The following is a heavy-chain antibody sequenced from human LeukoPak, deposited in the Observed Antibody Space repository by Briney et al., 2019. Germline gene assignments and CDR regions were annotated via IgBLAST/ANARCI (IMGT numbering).Heavy chain of an antibody. CDR1: GFTFSSYE. CDR3: ARVLARCSGGSCYSGLYYFDY. V-gene: IGHV3-48*03. D-gene: IGHD2-15*01. J-gene: IGHJ4*02. Sequence: GRSLRLSCAASGFTFSSYEMNWVRQAPGKGLEWVSYISSSGSTIYYADSVKGRFTISRDNAKNSLYLQMNSLRAEDTAVYYCARVLARCSGGSCYSGLYYFDYWGQGTLVTVSS. CDR2: ISSSGSTI.